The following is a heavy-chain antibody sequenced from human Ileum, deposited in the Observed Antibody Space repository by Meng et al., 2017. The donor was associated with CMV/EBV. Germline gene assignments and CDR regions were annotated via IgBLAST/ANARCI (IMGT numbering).Heavy chain of an antibody. CDR2: ISYDGSNK. J-gene: IGHJ4*02. D-gene: IGHD3-10*01. Sequence: GFTFSSDAMHWVRQAPGKGLKWVAVISYDGSNKYYADSVKGRFTISRDNSKNTLYLQMNSLRDEDTAVYYCARDLRRYYGSGSSLDYWGQGTLVTVSS. CDR3: ARDLRRYYGSGSSLDY. V-gene: IGHV3-30*04. CDR1: GFTFSSDA.